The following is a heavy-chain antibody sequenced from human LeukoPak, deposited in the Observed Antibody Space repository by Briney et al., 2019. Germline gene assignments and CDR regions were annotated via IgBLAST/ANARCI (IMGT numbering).Heavy chain of an antibody. Sequence: PGRSLRLSCAASGFTFSSYAMHWVRQAPGKGLEWVAVISYDGSNKYYADSVKGRFTISRDNSKNTLYLQMNSLRAEDTAVYYCARGHDYSNSLGVLDYWGQGTLVTVSS. J-gene: IGHJ4*02. CDR3: ARGHDYSNSLGVLDY. D-gene: IGHD4-11*01. CDR2: ISYDGSNK. V-gene: IGHV3-30-3*01. CDR1: GFTFSSYA.